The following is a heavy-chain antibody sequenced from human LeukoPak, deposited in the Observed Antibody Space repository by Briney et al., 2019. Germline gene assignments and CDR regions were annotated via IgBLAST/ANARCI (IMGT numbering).Heavy chain of an antibody. Sequence: PGRSLRLSCAASGFSFSSYGMHWVRQAPGKGLEWGAVISVDGSNEYYADSVKGRFTISRDNSKNTLFLQMSSLRPQDTAVYYSVKAVGHTNGPEWGQGTLVSVST. D-gene: IGHD5-18*01. CDR3: VKAVGHTNGPE. CDR2: ISVDGSNE. CDR1: GFSFSSYG. V-gene: IGHV3-30*18. J-gene: IGHJ4*02.